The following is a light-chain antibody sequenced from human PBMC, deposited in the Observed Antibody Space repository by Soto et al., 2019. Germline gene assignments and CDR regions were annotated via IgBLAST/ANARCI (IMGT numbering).Light chain of an antibody. V-gene: IGKV3-20*01. Sequence: EIVLTQSPGTLSLSPGERATLSCRASQSISSSYLAWYQQKPGQAPRLLIYGASSRATGIPDRFSGSGSGTDFTLTISRLEPEDLAVYYCQFFVSSRYTFGQGTKLEIK. J-gene: IGKJ2*01. CDR1: QSISSSY. CDR2: GAS. CDR3: QFFVSSRYT.